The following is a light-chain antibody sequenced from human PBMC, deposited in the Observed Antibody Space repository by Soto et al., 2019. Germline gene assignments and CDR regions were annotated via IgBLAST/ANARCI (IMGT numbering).Light chain of an antibody. CDR2: YDS. CDR3: QVWDSSSDHVV. V-gene: IGLV3-21*04. CDR1: NIGSKS. Sequence: SYELTQPPSVSVAPGKTARITCGGNNIGSKSVHWYQQKPGQAPVLVIYYDSDRPSGIPERFSGSNSGNTATLTISRVEAGGEADYYCQVWDSSSDHVVFGGGTKVTVL. J-gene: IGLJ2*01.